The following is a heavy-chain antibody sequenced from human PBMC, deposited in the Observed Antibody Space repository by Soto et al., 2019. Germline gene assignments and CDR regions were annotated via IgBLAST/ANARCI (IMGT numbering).Heavy chain of an antibody. CDR3: ARGGIPPGYGLDV. CDR1: GFTFSSYA. D-gene: IGHD6-13*01. CDR2: ISYEGSNK. V-gene: IGHV3-30-3*01. Sequence: SLRLSCAASGFTFSSYAMHWVRQAPGTGLEWVAVISYEGSNKYYADSVKGRFTISRDNSKNTLYLQMNSLRTEDTAVYHCARGGIPPGYGLDVWGQGTTVTVSS. J-gene: IGHJ6*02.